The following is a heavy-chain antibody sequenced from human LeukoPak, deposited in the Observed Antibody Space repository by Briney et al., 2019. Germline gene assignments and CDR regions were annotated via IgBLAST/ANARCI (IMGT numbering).Heavy chain of an antibody. CDR2: ISGYNGNT. CDR3: ARDRSPDSWSGDYRDAFDI. CDR1: GYTFTSYG. Sequence: ASVKVSCKASGYTFTSYGISWVRQAPGQGLEWMGWISGYNGNTNSAQKLQGRVSMTTDTSTSTAYMELRSLRSDDTAVYYCARDRSPDSWSGDYRDAFDIWGQGTMVTVSS. J-gene: IGHJ3*02. V-gene: IGHV1-18*01. D-gene: IGHD3-3*01.